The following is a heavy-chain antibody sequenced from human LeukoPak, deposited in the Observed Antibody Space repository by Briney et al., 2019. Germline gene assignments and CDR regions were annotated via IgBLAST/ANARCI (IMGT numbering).Heavy chain of an antibody. CDR1: GASISGSGYY. V-gene: IGHV4-39*01. CDR2: IYYTGST. Sequence: PSETLSLTCAVSGASISGSGYYLGWIRQPPGKGLEWIGNIYYTGSTYYNASLQSRVTISIDTSKNQFSLELSSVTAADTAVYYCARHWLSGHFDWLHIGPNWFDPRGQGTLVTVSS. CDR3: ARHWLSGHFDWLHIGPNWFDP. D-gene: IGHD3-9*01. J-gene: IGHJ5*02.